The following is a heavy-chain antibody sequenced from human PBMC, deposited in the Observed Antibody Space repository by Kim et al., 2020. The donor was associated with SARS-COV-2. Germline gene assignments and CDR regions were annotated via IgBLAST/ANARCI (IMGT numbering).Heavy chain of an antibody. J-gene: IGHJ6*02. CDR1: GGTFSSYA. D-gene: IGHD6-6*01. CDR2: IIPIFGTA. V-gene: IGHV1-69*13. Sequence: SVKVSCKASGGTFSSYAISWVRQAPGQGLEWMGGIIPIFGTANYAQKFQGRVTITADESTSTAYMELSSLRSEDTAVYYCASCIAARRRYYYYGMDVWGQGTTVTVSS. CDR3: ASCIAARRRYYYYGMDV.